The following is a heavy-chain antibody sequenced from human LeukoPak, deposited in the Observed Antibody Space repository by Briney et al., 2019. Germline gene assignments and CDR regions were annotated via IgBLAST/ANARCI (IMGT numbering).Heavy chain of an antibody. D-gene: IGHD3-22*01. Sequence: PSETLSLTCTVSGGSISSSSYYWGWIRQPPGKGLEWIGSIYYSGSTYYNPSLKSRVTISVDTSKNQFSLKLSSVTAADTAVYHCAREAHYYDSSGYYIKWFDPWGQGTLVTVSS. J-gene: IGHJ5*02. V-gene: IGHV4-39*07. CDR1: GGSISSSSYY. CDR2: IYYSGST. CDR3: AREAHYYDSSGYYIKWFDP.